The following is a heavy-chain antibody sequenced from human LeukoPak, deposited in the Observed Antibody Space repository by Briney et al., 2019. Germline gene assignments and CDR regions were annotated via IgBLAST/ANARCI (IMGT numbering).Heavy chain of an antibody. V-gene: IGHV4-31*03. CDR2: IYYSGST. D-gene: IGHD3-9*01. Sequence: SQTLSLTCTVSGGSISSGGYYWSWIRQHPGKGLEWIGYIYYSGSTYYNPSLKSRVTISVDTSKNQFSLKLSSVTAADTAVYYCARGRSHLRYFDWLSKTHYGMDVWGQGTTVTVSS. CDR3: ARGRSHLRYFDWLSKTHYGMDV. CDR1: GGSISSGGYY. J-gene: IGHJ6*02.